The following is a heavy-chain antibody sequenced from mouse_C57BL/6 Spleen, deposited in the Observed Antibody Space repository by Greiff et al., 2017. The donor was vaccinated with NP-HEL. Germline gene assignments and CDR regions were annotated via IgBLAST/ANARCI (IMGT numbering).Heavy chain of an antibody. D-gene: IGHD2-5*01. CDR1: GYTFTSYW. Sequence: VQLQQPGAELVMPGASVKLSCKASGYTFTSYWMHWVKQRPGQGLEWIGEIDPSDSYTNYNQKFKGKSTLTVDKSSSTAYMQLSSLTSEDSAVYYCARVYSNYSYFDYWGQGTTLTVSS. CDR3: ARVYSNYSYFDY. CDR2: IDPSDSYT. V-gene: IGHV1-69*01. J-gene: IGHJ2*01.